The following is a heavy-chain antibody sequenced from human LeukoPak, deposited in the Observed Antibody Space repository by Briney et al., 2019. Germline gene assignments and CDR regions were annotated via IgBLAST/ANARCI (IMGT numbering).Heavy chain of an antibody. CDR2: IKQDGSEK. CDR3: ARGRRLYSGSYHACFGY. Sequence: PGGSLRLSCAASGFTFSSYWMSWVRQAPGKGLEWVANIKQDGSEKYYVDSGKGRFTISRDNAKNSLYLQMNSLRAEDTAVYYCARGRRLYSGSYHACFGYWGQGTLVTVSS. CDR1: GFTFSSYW. V-gene: IGHV3-7*01. J-gene: IGHJ4*02. D-gene: IGHD1-26*01.